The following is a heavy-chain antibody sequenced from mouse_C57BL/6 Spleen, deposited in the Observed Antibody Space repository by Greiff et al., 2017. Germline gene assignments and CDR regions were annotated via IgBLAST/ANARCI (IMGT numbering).Heavy chain of an antibody. V-gene: IGHV5-9*01. CDR3: ARIITTVVDYFDY. CDR2: ISGGGGNT. Sequence: EVQLVESGGGLVKPGGSLKLSCAASGFTFSSYTMSWVRQTPEKRLEWVATISGGGGNTYYPDSVKGRFTISRDNAKNTLYLQMSSLRSEDTALYYCARIITTVVDYFDYWGQGTTRTVSS. J-gene: IGHJ2*01. D-gene: IGHD1-1*01. CDR1: GFTFSSYT.